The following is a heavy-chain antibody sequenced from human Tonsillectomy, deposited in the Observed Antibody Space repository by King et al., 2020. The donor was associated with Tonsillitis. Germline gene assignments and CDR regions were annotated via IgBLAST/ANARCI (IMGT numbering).Heavy chain of an antibody. CDR1: GFTFSTYA. CDR2: ISGSGGTT. V-gene: IGHV3-23*04. J-gene: IGHJ4*02. Sequence: QLVESGGGLVQPGGSLRLSCAASGFTFSTYAMSWVRQAPGKGLEWVSGISGSGGTTYYADSGKGRFTISRDNSKNTLYLQMNSLRAEDTAVYYCARDGITGTRYYFDYWGQGTLVPVSS. CDR3: ARDGITGTRYYFDY. D-gene: IGHD1-20*01.